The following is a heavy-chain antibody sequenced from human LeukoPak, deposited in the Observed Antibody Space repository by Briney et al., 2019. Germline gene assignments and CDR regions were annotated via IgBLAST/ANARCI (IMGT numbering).Heavy chain of an antibody. J-gene: IGHJ4*02. CDR1: GFTFSNFW. CDR3: ARDSRYSSGWYAADY. CDR2: IKQDETEK. V-gene: IGHV3-7*01. Sequence: GGSLRLSCTASGFTFSNFWMGWVRQAPGKGLEWVANIKQDETEKFYLGSVKGRLTVSRDNAKNSLYLQMNSLRDEDTAVYYCARDSRYSSGWYAADYWGQGTLVTVSS. D-gene: IGHD6-19*01.